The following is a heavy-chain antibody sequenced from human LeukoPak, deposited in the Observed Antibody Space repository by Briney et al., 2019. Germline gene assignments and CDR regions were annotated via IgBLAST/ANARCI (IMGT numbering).Heavy chain of an antibody. CDR3: ARYYYDSSGYFVGDAFDI. D-gene: IGHD3-22*01. CDR1: GFTFSSYA. J-gene: IGHJ3*02. CDR2: ISGSGGST. V-gene: IGHV3-23*01. Sequence: GGSLRLSCAASGFTFSSYAMSWVRQAPGKGLEWVSAISGSGGSTYYADSVKGRFTISRDNSKNTLYLQMNSLRAEDTAVYYCARYYYDSSGYFVGDAFDIWGQGTMVTVSS.